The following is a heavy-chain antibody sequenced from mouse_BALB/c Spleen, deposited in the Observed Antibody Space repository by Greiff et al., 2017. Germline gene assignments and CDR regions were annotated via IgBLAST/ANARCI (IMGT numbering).Heavy chain of an antibody. CDR1: GYSITSGYY. CDR2: ISYDGSN. V-gene: IGHV3-6*02. D-gene: IGHD2-4*01. CDR3: VITTDYYAMDY. J-gene: IGHJ4*01. Sequence: EVKLVESGPGLVKPSQSLSLTCSVTGYSITSGYYWNWIRQFPGNKLEWMGYISYDGSNNYNPSLKNRISITRDTSKNQFFLKLNSVTTEDTATYYCVITTDYYAMDYWGQGTSVTVSS.